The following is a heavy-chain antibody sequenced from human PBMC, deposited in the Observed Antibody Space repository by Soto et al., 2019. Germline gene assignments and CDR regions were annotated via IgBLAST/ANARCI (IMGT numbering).Heavy chain of an antibody. V-gene: IGHV3-48*01. J-gene: IGHJ6*03. CDR1: GFTFSSYS. Sequence: GGSLRLSCAASGFTFSSYSMNWVRQAPGKGLEWVSYISSSSSTIYYADSVKGRFTISRDNAKNSLYLQMNSLRAEDTAVYYCARSFWDPTLRYYYYYVDVGGKGTTATVS. CDR3: ARSFWDPTLRYYYYYVDV. CDR2: ISSSSSTI. D-gene: IGHD1-26*01.